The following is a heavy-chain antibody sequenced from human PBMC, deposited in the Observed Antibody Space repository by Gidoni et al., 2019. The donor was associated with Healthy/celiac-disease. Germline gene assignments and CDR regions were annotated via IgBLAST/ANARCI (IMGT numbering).Heavy chain of an antibody. CDR3: AKDPYYDILTGYYNYFDY. CDR2: ISWNSGRI. D-gene: IGHD3-9*01. V-gene: IGHV3-9*01. Sequence: EVQLVESGGGLVQPGRSLRLSCAASGFTFDDYAMHWVRQAPGKGLEWVSGISWNSGRIGYADSVKGRFTISRDNAKNSLYLQMNSLRAEDTALYYCAKDPYYDILTGYYNYFDYWGQGTLVTVSS. J-gene: IGHJ4*02. CDR1: GFTFDDYA.